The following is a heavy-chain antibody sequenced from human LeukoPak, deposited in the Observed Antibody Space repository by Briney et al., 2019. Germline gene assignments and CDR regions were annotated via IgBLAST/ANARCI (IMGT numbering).Heavy chain of an antibody. D-gene: IGHD3-22*01. Sequence: GGSLRLSCAASGFTFSSYGMHWVRQAPGKGLEWVAVISYDGSNKYYADSVKGRFTISRDNSKNTLYLQMNSLRAEDTAVYYCAKDSSGYYDYWGQGTLVTVSS. V-gene: IGHV3-30*18. J-gene: IGHJ4*02. CDR3: AKDSSGYYDY. CDR2: ISYDGSNK. CDR1: GFTFSSYG.